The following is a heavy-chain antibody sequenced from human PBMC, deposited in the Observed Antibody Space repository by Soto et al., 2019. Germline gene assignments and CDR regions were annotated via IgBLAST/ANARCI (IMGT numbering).Heavy chain of an antibody. D-gene: IGHD2-2*01. CDR1: GFTFSNYW. J-gene: IGHJ5*02. Sequence: PGGSLRLSCAASGFTFSNYWMHWVRQAPGKGLVWVSHINTDGSTATYADSVKGRFTISRDNAKNTLYLQMNSLRAEDTAVYYCVTDTPTSSSDPRHQRTLLTGSS. CDR3: VTDTPTSSSDP. CDR2: INTDGSTA. V-gene: IGHV3-74*01.